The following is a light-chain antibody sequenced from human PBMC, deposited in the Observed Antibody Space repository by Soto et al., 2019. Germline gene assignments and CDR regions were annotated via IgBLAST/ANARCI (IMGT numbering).Light chain of an antibody. J-gene: IGKJ1*01. CDR2: WPS. CDR3: QQYCTNPLT. Sequence: DIVMTQSPDSLAVSLGERATINCKSSQTLLYSYNKKDCISWYQQRPGQSPKVLISWPSTRESGVPDRFTGGGSGTHFTLTISNLQAEDVAVYYCQQYCTNPLTFGQGTKVEL. V-gene: IGKV4-1*01. CDR1: QTLLYSYNKKDC.